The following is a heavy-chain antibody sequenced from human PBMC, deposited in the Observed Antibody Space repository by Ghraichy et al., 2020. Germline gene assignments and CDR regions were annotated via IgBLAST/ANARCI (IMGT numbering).Heavy chain of an antibody. CDR1: GFTFSSYV. V-gene: IGHV3-23*01. J-gene: IGHJ2*01. CDR3: AMQPPRSGPRFDL. D-gene: IGHD5-24*01. CDR2: ISGSGGST. Sequence: GGSLRLSCAASGFTFSSYVMSWVRQAPGKGLEWVSAISGSGGSTYYADSVKGRFTISRDNSKNTLYLQMNSLTAEDTAVYYCAMQPPRSGPRFDLWGRGTLVTVSA.